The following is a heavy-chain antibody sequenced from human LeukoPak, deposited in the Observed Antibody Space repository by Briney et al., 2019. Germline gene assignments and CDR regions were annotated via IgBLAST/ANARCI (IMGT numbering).Heavy chain of an antibody. CDR1: GGSISSGGYY. Sequence: PSETLSLTCTVSGGSISSGGYYWSWIRQHPGKGLEWIGYIYYSGSTYYNPSLKSRVTISVDTSKNQFSLKLSSVTAADTAVYYCARDCGGDCSRYWYFDLWGRGTLVTVSS. V-gene: IGHV4-31*03. CDR2: IYYSGST. CDR3: ARDCGGDCSRYWYFDL. D-gene: IGHD2-21*02. J-gene: IGHJ2*01.